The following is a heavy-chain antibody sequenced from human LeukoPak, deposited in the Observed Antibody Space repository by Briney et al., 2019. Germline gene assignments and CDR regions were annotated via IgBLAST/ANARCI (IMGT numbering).Heavy chain of an antibody. CDR2: LSGSGGST. CDR3: AKCHSSGWKPNGSYYFDY. J-gene: IGHJ4*02. CDR1: GFTFSSYG. Sequence: GGSLRLSCAASGFTFSSYGMSWVRQAPGKGLEWVSALSGSGGSTNYADSVKGRFTISRDNSKNTLYLQMNSLRAEDTAVYYCAKCHSSGWKPNGSYYFDYWGQGTLVTVSS. D-gene: IGHD6-19*01. V-gene: IGHV3-23*01.